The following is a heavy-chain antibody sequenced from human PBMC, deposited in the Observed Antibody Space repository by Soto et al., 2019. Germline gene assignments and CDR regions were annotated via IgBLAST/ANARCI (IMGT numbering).Heavy chain of an antibody. CDR2: INPNSGGT. CDR3: ARGGSSSDYYYYYGMDV. J-gene: IGHJ6*02. V-gene: IGHV1-2*04. D-gene: IGHD6-6*01. CDR1: GYTFTGYY. Sequence: ASVKVSCKASGYTFTGYYMHWVRQAPGQGLEWMGWINPNSGGTNYAQKFQGWVTMTGDTSISTAYMELSRLRSDDTAVYYCARGGSSSDYYYYYGMDVWGQGTTVTVSS.